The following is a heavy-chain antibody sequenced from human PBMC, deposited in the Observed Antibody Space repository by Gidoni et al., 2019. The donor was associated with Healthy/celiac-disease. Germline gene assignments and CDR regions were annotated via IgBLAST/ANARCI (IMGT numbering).Heavy chain of an antibody. V-gene: IGHV4-31*03. D-gene: IGHD6-19*01. CDR1: GGSLSSGCYY. J-gene: IGHJ6*02. CDR3: ARDPIAVAGINYYYYGMDV. Sequence: QVQLQESGPGLVKPSQTLSLTCTVSGGSLSSGCYYWSWISQHPGKGLEWIGYIYYSGSTYYNPSLKSRVTISVDTSKNQFSLKLSSVTAADTAVYYCARDPIAVAGINYYYYGMDVWGQGTTVTVSS. CDR2: IYYSGST.